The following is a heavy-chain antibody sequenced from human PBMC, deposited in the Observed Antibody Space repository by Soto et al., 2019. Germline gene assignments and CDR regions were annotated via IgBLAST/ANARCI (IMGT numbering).Heavy chain of an antibody. CDR3: ARDVVTEVAGRVNWFDP. D-gene: IGHD2-21*01. J-gene: IGHJ5*02. CDR2: IWYDGTKK. V-gene: IGHV3-33*01. CDR1: GFSLRTYG. Sequence: GGSLRLSCAASGFSLRTYGMQWLRRAPGKGLEWVAFIWYDGTKKFYANSVKGRSTISKDNSNNILYLQMSGLRAEDTAVYYCARDVVTEVAGRVNWFDPWGQGSLVTVSS.